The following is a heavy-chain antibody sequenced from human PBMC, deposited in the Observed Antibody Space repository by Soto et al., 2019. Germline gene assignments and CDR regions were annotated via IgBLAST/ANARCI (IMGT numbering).Heavy chain of an antibody. D-gene: IGHD1-26*01. V-gene: IGHV1-46*01. CDR2: INPSGGST. Sequence: QVQLVQSGAEVKKPGASVKVSCKASGYTFTSYYMHWVRQAPGQGLEWMGIINPSGGSTSYAQKFQGRVTMTRDTSTSTVYMELSSLRSEDTAVYYCARDLPPRGRYYQLGYWGQGTLVTVSS. J-gene: IGHJ4*02. CDR1: GYTFTSYY. CDR3: ARDLPPRGRYYQLGY.